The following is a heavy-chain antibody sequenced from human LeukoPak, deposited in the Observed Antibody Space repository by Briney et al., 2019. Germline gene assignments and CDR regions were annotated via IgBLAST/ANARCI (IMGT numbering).Heavy chain of an antibody. CDR1: GGSISSSSYY. D-gene: IGHD2-15*01. CDR2: IYYSGTT. Sequence: SETLSLTCTVSGGSISSSSYYWGWIRQPPGKGLEWIGIIYYSGTTYYNPSLKSRVTISIDTSKNQFSLKLSSVTAADTAVYFCARNFPGVGCSGGSCYDYWGQGTLVTVSS. J-gene: IGHJ4*02. CDR3: ARNFPGVGCSGGSCYDY. V-gene: IGHV4-39*07.